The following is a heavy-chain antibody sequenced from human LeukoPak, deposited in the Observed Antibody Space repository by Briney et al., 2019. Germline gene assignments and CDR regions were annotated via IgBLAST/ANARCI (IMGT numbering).Heavy chain of an antibody. CDR1: GYTFTSYA. CDR2: INAGTANT. D-gene: IGHD6-25*01. V-gene: IGHV1-3*01. Sequence: ASVKVSCLASGYTFTSYAMHWVRQAPGQRLEWMGWINAGTANTKYSQKFQGRVTITKDTSASTAYMELSSLRSEDTAVYYCARSGTVGKSFDYWGQGTLVTVSS. J-gene: IGHJ4*02. CDR3: ARSGTVGKSFDY.